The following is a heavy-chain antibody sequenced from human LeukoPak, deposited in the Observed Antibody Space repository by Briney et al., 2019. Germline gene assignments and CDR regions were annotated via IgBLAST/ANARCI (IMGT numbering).Heavy chain of an antibody. CDR2: IYTSGST. Sequence: SQTLSLTCAVSGGSISSGGYYWSWIRQPAGKGLEWIGRIYTSGSTNYNPSLKSRVTMSVDTSKNQFSLKLSSVTAADTAVYYCAREGPYYYDSSGYSPFDYWGQGTLVTVSS. CDR1: GGSISSGGYY. CDR3: AREGPYYYDSSGYSPFDY. J-gene: IGHJ4*02. V-gene: IGHV4-61*02. D-gene: IGHD3-22*01.